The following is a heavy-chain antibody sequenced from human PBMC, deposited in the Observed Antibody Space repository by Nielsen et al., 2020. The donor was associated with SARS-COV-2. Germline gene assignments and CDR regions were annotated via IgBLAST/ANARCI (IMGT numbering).Heavy chain of an antibody. J-gene: IGHJ4*02. CDR1: GYSYTSYW. D-gene: IGHD1-7*01. Sequence: GESLKISCKGSGYSYTSYWMGWVRQMPEKGLEWMGIMYPGDSTTKYSPSFQGHVTFSADTSTSTAYLHLSSLKASDSAIYFCSRLSGTHFFHYWGQGTLVTVSS. CDR3: SRLSGTHFFHY. V-gene: IGHV5-51*01. CDR2: MYPGDSTT.